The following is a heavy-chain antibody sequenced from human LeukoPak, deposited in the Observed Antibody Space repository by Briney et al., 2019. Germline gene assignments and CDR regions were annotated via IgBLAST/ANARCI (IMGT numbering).Heavy chain of an antibody. CDR1: GFTVSSNY. CDR2: IYSGGST. CDR3: ASSYDSSGSPPDAFDI. J-gene: IGHJ3*02. Sequence: SGGSLRLSCAASGFTVSSNYMSWVRQAPGEGLEWVSVIYSGGSTYYADSVKGRFTISRDNSKNTLYLQMNSLRAEDTAVYYCASSYDSSGSPPDAFDIWGQGTMVTASS. V-gene: IGHV3-66*01. D-gene: IGHD3-22*01.